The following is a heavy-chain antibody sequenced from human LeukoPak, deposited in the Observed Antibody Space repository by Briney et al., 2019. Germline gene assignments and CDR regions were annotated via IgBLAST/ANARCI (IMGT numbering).Heavy chain of an antibody. CDR3: ARTAISRFFDYLPLGDNYFDP. Sequence: STGNTTYYAESVMGRFTISRDNAKNSLYLQMNDLRAEDTAIYYCARTAISRFFDYLPLGDNYFDPWGQGTLVTVSS. CDR2: STGNTT. V-gene: IGHV3-48*03. J-gene: IGHJ5*02. D-gene: IGHD3-9*01.